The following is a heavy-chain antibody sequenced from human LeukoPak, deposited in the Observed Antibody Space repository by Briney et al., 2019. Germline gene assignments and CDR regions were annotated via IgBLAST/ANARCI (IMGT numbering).Heavy chain of an antibody. CDR2: IHHSGST. D-gene: IGHD2-2*01. CDR1: GYSINSGHY. CDR3: ARRYCSSTSCYLDL. Sequence: SETLSLTCAVSGYSINSGHYWGWIRQPPGKGLEWIGSIHHSGSTYYNPSLKSRVTISVDTSKNQFSLKLSSVTAADTAVYYCARRYCSSTSCYLDLWGQGTLFTVSS. J-gene: IGHJ4*02. V-gene: IGHV4-38-2*01.